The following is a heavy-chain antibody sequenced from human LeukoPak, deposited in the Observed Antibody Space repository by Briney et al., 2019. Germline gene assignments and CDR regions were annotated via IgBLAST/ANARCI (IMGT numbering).Heavy chain of an antibody. CDR2: ISGSGGST. J-gene: IGHJ4*02. CDR1: GFTFSSYA. Sequence: GGSLRLSCAASGFTFSSYAMSWVRQAPGKGLEWVSGISGSGGSTYYADSVKGRFTISRDNSKNTLCLQMNSLRAEDTAVYYCAKASSWPVKDYWGQGTLVTVSS. V-gene: IGHV3-23*01. CDR3: AKASSWPVKDY. D-gene: IGHD6-13*01.